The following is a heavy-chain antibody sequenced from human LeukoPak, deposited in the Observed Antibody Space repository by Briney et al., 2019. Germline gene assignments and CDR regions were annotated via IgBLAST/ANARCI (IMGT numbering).Heavy chain of an antibody. CDR2: IYTSGSP. V-gene: IGHV4-4*09. D-gene: IGHD4-11*01. CDR3: ARHGLQTSFDY. J-gene: IGHJ4*02. CDR1: GGSVSRYY. Sequence: SETLSLTCSVSGGSVSRYYWDWIRQPPGKAPEWIGYIYTSGSPHYNPSLRSRVTISVDTSKYQFSLKLGSVTAADTAVYYCARHGLQTSFDYWGRGILVTVSS.